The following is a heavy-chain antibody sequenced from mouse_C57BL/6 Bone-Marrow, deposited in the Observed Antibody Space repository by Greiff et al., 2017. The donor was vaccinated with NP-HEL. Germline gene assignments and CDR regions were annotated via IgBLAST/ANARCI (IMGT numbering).Heavy chain of an antibody. CDR3: ARKAIPHWYFDV. CDR2: IHPNSGST. J-gene: IGHJ1*03. CDR1: GYTFTSYW. Sequence: QVHVKQPGAELVKPGASVKLSCKASGYTFTSYWMHWVKQRPGQGLEWIGMIHPNSGSTNYNEKFKSKATLTVDKSSSTAYMQLSSLTSEDSAVYYCARKAIPHWYFDVWGTGTTVTVSS. V-gene: IGHV1-64*01.